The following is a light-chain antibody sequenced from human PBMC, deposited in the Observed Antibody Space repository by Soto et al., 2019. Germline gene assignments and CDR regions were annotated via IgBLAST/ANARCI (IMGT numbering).Light chain of an antibody. Sequence: VLTQSPATLSLSPGERATLSCRASQSISSYLAWYQQKPGQAPRLLIYDASNTPTGIPARFSGSGSGTDFTLTISSLEPEDFAVYSCQQRGDWPPLTFGGGTRVEIK. CDR3: QQRGDWPPLT. J-gene: IGKJ4*01. CDR2: DAS. CDR1: QSISSY. V-gene: IGKV3-11*01.